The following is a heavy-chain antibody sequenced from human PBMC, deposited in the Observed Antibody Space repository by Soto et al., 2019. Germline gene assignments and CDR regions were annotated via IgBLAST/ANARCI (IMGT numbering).Heavy chain of an antibody. CDR2: IHYTGSR. Sequence: SETLSLTCTVSGASVNGYYWNWVRQPLGKGLEWIGFIHYTGSRIFNPSLQSRVTMSVDVSQNQFSLRLTSVTAADTAIYYCARWGHPAVKAFDIWGQGTTVTVSS. D-gene: IGHD3-16*01. J-gene: IGHJ3*02. V-gene: IGHV4-59*02. CDR3: ARWGHPAVKAFDI. CDR1: GASVNGYY.